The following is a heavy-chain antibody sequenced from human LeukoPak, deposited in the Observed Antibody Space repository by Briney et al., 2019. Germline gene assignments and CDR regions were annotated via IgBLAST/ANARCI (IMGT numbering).Heavy chain of an antibody. CDR2: ISYDGSNK. V-gene: IGHV3-30*18. CDR3: AKGRFSSGWLGTDY. CDR1: GFTFSSYG. Sequence: PGGSLRLSCAASGFTFSSYGMHWVRQAPGKGLECVVVISYDGSNKYYADAVKGRITISRDNFKNTVDLEMNSLKVGDTAVYYCAKGRFSSGWLGTDYWGQGTLVTVSS. D-gene: IGHD6-19*01. J-gene: IGHJ4*02.